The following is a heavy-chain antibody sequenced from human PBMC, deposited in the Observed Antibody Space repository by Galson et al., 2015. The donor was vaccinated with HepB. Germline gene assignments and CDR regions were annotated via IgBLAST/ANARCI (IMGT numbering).Heavy chain of an antibody. CDR3: ARSGQWELLGYFDP. D-gene: IGHD1-26*01. CDR2: IYYTGIS. V-gene: IGHV4-59*01. J-gene: IGHJ5*02. Sequence: ATLSLPCTVSGGSISNYYWSWIRQPPGKELEWIGYIYYTGISNSNPSLKSRVTISVDTSRNQFSLKLTSVTAADTAMYYCARSGQWELLGYFDPWGQGTLVTVSA. CDR1: GGSISNYY.